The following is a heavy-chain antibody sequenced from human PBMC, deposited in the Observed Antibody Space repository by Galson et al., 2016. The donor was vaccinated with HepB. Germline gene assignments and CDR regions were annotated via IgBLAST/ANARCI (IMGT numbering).Heavy chain of an antibody. V-gene: IGHV3-23*01. D-gene: IGHD2-15*01. CDR1: GFTFSTSP. CDR2: ITGSGDRT. J-gene: IGHJ1*01. Sequence: SLRLSCAAPGFTFSTSPMTWVRQAPGKGLEWVSSITGSGDRTYYAESVKGRFTISRDNSQNTLFLQINTLSVEDTAVYYCARDPAGYQWGQGTLVTVSS. CDR3: ARDPAGYQ.